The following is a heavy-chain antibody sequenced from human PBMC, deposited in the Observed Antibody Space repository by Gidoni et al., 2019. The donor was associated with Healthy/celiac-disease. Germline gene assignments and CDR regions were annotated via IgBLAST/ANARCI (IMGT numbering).Heavy chain of an antibody. J-gene: IGHJ6*02. D-gene: IGHD3-10*02. CDR2: IYYSGST. CDR3: ARVITMVGTLGSYYYYGMDV. Sequence: QVQLQESGPGLVKPSETLSLTCTVSGGSISSYYWSWIRQPPGKGLEWIGYIYYSGSTNYNPSLKSRVTISVDTSKNQFSLQLSSVTAADTAVYYCARVITMVGTLGSYYYYGMDVWGQGTTVTVSS. V-gene: IGHV4-59*01. CDR1: GGSISSYY.